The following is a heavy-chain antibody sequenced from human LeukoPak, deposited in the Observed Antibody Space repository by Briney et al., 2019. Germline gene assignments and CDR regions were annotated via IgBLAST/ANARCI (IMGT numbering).Heavy chain of an antibody. D-gene: IGHD3-9*01. J-gene: IGHJ6*03. CDR2: TYSGGTT. CDR1: GFSVSTNY. CDR3: ARAYYDILSGYGDYMDV. V-gene: IGHV3-53*01. Sequence: GGSLRLSCAASGFSVSTNYMSCVRQAPGKGLQWGSVTYSGGTTYYADSVKGRFTISRDNSKNTLYLQMNSLRDEHTAVYYCARAYYDILSGYGDYMDVWGKGTTVTISS.